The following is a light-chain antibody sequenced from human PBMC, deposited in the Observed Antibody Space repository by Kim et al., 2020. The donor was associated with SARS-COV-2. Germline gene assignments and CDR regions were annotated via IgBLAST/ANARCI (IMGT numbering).Light chain of an antibody. V-gene: IGLV3-21*04. CDR1: CIGSKR. J-gene: IGLJ2*01. Sequence: AGVSWGGNCIGSKRVQWDQQKSGQAPVLVISYDSDGPSGIPERFSGSNSGNTATLTISRVEAGDEADYYCQVWDSSSDHRVVFGGGTKVTVL. CDR2: YDS. CDR3: QVWDSSSDHRVV.